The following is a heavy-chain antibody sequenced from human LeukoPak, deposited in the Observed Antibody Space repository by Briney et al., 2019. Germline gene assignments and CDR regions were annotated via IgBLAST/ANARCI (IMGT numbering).Heavy chain of an antibody. Sequence: PGRSLRLSCAASGFTFSSYATHWVRQAPGKGLEWVAVISYDGSNKYYADSVKGRFTISRDNSKNTLYLQMNSLRAEDTAVYYCARDSVPGWAADYWGQGALVTVSS. CDR3: ARDSVPGWAADY. V-gene: IGHV3-30-3*01. D-gene: IGHD2-15*01. J-gene: IGHJ4*02. CDR2: ISYDGSNK. CDR1: GFTFSSYA.